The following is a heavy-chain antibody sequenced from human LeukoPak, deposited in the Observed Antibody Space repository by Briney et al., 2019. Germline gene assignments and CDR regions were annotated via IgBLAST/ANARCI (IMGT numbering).Heavy chain of an antibody. CDR3: ARGAQTGHSSGWDELDY. CDR2: IHHSGIK. J-gene: IGHJ4*02. D-gene: IGHD6-19*01. Sequence: SETLSLTCTVSGYSISSGYYWGWIRQPPGKGLEWIGSIHHSGIKYYNPSLQSRVTISADTSKNQFSLKLSSVTAADTAVYYCARGAQTGHSSGWDELDYWGQGTLVTVSS. V-gene: IGHV4-38-2*02. CDR1: GYSISSGYY.